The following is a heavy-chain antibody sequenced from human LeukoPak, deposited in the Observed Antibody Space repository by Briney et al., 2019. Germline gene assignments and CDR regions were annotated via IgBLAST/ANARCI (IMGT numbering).Heavy chain of an antibody. Sequence: PGGSLRLSCAASGFTFSSYGMHWVRQAPGKGLEWVAVISYDGSNKYYADSVKGRFTISRDNSKNTLYLQMNSLRAEDTAVYYCAKGYGSGSYSVDYWGQGTLVTVSS. V-gene: IGHV3-30*18. CDR2: ISYDGSNK. D-gene: IGHD3-10*01. CDR1: GFTFSSYG. J-gene: IGHJ4*02. CDR3: AKGYGSGSYSVDY.